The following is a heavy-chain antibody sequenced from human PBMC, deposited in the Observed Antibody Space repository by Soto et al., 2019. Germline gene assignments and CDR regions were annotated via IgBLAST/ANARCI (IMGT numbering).Heavy chain of an antibody. V-gene: IGHV4-30-4*01. CDR1: GGSISSGDYY. J-gene: IGHJ5*02. Sequence: PSETLSLTCTVSGGSISSGDYYWSWIRQPPGKGLEWIGYIYYSGSTYYNPSLKSRVTISVDTSKNQFSLKLSSVTAADTAVYYCAREGFSIAAAGTNWFDPWGQGTLVTVSS. D-gene: IGHD6-13*01. CDR2: IYYSGST. CDR3: AREGFSIAAAGTNWFDP.